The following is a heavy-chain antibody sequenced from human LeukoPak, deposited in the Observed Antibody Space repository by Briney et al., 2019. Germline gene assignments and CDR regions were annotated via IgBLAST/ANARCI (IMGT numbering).Heavy chain of an antibody. Sequence: SETLSLTCAVYGGSFRGYYWSWIRQSPDKGLEWIGEINHSGRTNYNPSLKSRVTISIDTSKNQFSLKLSSVTAADTAVYYCARRGSGDAFDIWGQGTMVTVSS. CDR2: INHSGRT. D-gene: IGHD1-26*01. CDR3: ARRGSGDAFDI. V-gene: IGHV4-34*01. J-gene: IGHJ3*02. CDR1: GGSFRGYY.